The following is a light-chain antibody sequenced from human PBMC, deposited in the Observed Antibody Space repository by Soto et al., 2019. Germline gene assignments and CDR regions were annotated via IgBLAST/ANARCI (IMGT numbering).Light chain of an antibody. CDR3: QVWDSSSDHPVV. V-gene: IGLV3-21*04. J-gene: IGLJ2*01. Sequence: SYELTQPPSVSVAPGKTARITCGGNNIGSKSVHWYQQKPGQAPVLVIYYDTDRPSGIPERFSGSNSGNTATLTISRVEAGDEADYYCQVWDSSSDHPVVFGGGTKFTVL. CDR1: NIGSKS. CDR2: YDT.